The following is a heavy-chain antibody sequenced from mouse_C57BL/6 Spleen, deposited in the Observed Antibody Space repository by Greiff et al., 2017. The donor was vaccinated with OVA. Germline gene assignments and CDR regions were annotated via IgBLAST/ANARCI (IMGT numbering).Heavy chain of an antibody. Sequence: VKVVESGAELVRPGASVTLSCKASGYTFTDYEMHWVKQTPVHGLEWIGAIDPETGGPAYNQKFTGKAILTADKSSSTAYMELRSLTSEDSAVYYCTRGTGTFAYWGQGTLVTVSA. V-gene: IGHV1-15*01. D-gene: IGHD4-1*01. J-gene: IGHJ3*01. CDR3: TRGTGTFAY. CDR1: GYTFTDYE. CDR2: IDPETGGP.